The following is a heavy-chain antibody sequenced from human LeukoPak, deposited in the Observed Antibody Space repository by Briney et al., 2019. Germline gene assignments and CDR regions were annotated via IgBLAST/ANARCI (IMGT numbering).Heavy chain of an antibody. CDR3: ARDPYDFWSGYHFDY. CDR2: INHSGST. CDR1: GGSFSGYY. Sequence: PSETLSLTCAVYGGSFSGYYWSWIRQPPGKGREWIGEINHSGSTNYNPSLTSRVTISVDTSKNQFSLKLSSVTAADTAVYYCARDPYDFWSGYHFDYWGQGTLVTVSS. V-gene: IGHV4-34*01. D-gene: IGHD3-3*01. J-gene: IGHJ4*02.